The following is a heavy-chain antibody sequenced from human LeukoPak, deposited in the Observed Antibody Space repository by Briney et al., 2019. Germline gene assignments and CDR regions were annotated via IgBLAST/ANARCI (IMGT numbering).Heavy chain of an antibody. Sequence: ASVKVSCKASGYTFTNYGINWVRQAPGQGLEWMGWISAYNGNTNYAQKLQGRVTMTTDTSTSTAYMELRSLRSEDTAVYYCARVRTYYYDSSGYYRRYYGMDVWGQGTTVTVSS. CDR1: GYTFTNYG. J-gene: IGHJ6*02. CDR2: ISAYNGNT. CDR3: ARVRTYYYDSSGYYRRYYGMDV. V-gene: IGHV1-18*01. D-gene: IGHD3-22*01.